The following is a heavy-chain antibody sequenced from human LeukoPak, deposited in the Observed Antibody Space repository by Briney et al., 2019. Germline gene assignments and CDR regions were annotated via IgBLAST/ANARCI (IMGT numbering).Heavy chain of an antibody. CDR1: GYTFTSYG. J-gene: IGHJ5*02. Sequence: ASVKVSCKASGYTFTSYGISWVRQAPGQGLEWMGWISAYNGNTNYAQKLQGRVTMTTDTSTSTAYMELRSLRSDDTAVYYCARVSGGSWLRLIGNRFDPWGQGTLVTVSS. V-gene: IGHV1-18*01. D-gene: IGHD5-12*01. CDR2: ISAYNGNT. CDR3: ARVSGGSWLRLIGNRFDP.